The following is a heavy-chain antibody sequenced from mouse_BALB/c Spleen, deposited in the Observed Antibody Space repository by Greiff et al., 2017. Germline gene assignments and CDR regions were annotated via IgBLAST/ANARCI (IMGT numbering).Heavy chain of an antibody. CDR1: GFTFTDYY. V-gene: IGHV7-3*02. CDR3: ARGTYGTADY. CDR2: IRNKANGYTT. Sequence: EVQRVESGGGLVQPGGSLRLSCATSGFTFTDYYMSWVRQPPGKALEWLGFIRNKANGYTTEYSASVKGRFTISRDNSQSILYLQMNTLRAEDSATYYCARGTYGTADYWGQGTTLTVSS. D-gene: IGHD1-2*01. J-gene: IGHJ2*01.